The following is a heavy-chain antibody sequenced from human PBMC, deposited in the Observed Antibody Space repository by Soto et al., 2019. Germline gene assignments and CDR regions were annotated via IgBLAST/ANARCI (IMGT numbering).Heavy chain of an antibody. D-gene: IGHD2-8*02. CDR2: TNHSGNT. J-gene: IGHJ4*02. V-gene: IGHV4-30-2*01. CDR1: GDTISTGGYT. CDR3: ARDKITGLFDY. Sequence: PSETLSLTCDVSGDTISTGGYTWAWIRQPPGKALEWIGHTNHSGNTNYNPSLKSRVTISVDTSKNQFSLKLTSVTAADTAVYYCARDKITGLFDYWGQGTLVTVSS.